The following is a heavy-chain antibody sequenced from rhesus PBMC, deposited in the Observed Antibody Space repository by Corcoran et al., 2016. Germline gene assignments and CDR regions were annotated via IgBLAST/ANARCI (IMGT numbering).Heavy chain of an antibody. J-gene: IGHJ5-1*01. CDR2: IKGGSGTT. CDR3: ARDGQSYYNFWSGSRFDV. Sequence: QVQLQESGPGLVKPSETLPLTCAVSGASISSNYWSWIRQPPGKGLEGIGYIKGGSGTTSSHPSLKSRVTISKATSKDQFSLKLSSVTAADTAVYYCARDGQSYYNFWSGSRFDVWGAGVLVTVSS. V-gene: IGHV4-147*01. CDR1: GASISSNY. D-gene: IGHD3-3*01.